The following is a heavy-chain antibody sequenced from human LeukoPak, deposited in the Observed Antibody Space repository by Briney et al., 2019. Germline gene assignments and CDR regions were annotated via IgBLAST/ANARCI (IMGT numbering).Heavy chain of an antibody. CDR3: AGFWSGYITNFDY. V-gene: IGHV4-30-4*08. J-gene: IGHJ4*02. CDR2: IYYSGST. Sequence: SETLSLXCTVSGGSISSGDYYWSWIRQPPGKGLEWIGYIYYSGSTYYNPSLKSRVTISVDTSKNQFSLKLSSVTAADTAVYYCAGFWSGYITNFDYWGQGTLVTVSS. D-gene: IGHD3-3*01. CDR1: GGSISSGDYY.